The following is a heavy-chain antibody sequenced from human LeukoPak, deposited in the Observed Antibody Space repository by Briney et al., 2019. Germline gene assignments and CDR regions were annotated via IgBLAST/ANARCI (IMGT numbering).Heavy chain of an antibody. V-gene: IGHV4-59*01. CDR3: VRVSYVDIVATIVAGDNSFLFDY. Sequence: SETLSLTCTVSGGSISSYYWNWIRQPPGKGLEWIGYIYCSGSTNYNPSLKSRVTISVDTSKNQFSLKLSSVTAADTAVYYCVRVSYVDIVATIVAGDNSFLFDYWGQGTLVTVSS. D-gene: IGHD5-12*01. CDR2: IYCSGST. J-gene: IGHJ4*02. CDR1: GGSISSYY.